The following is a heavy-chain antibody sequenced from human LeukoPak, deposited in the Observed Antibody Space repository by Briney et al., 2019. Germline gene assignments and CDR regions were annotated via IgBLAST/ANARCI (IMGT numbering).Heavy chain of an antibody. CDR2: IWYDGSNK. CDR1: GFTFSSYG. J-gene: IGHJ4*02. Sequence: PGGSLRLSCAASGFTFSSYGMHWARQAQGKGLEWVAVIWYDGSNKYYADSVKGRFTISRDNSKNTLYLQMNSLRAEDTAVYYCARDVSMVFDYWGQGTLVTVSS. V-gene: IGHV3-33*08. CDR3: ARDVSMVFDY. D-gene: IGHD2-15*01.